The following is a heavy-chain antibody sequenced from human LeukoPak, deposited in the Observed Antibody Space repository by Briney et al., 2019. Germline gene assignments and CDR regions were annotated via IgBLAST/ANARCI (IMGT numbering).Heavy chain of an antibody. CDR2: ISSSSSTI. CDR3: AKGPGYSGYDGSSFDH. CDR1: GFSFSDYY. Sequence: GGSLRLSCAASGFSFSDYYMSWIRQAPGKGLEWLSYISSSSSTIYYADSVKGRFTISRVNAKNSLYLQMNSLRAEDTAVYYCAKGPGYSGYDGSSFDHWGQGTLVTVSS. D-gene: IGHD5-12*01. V-gene: IGHV3-11*01. J-gene: IGHJ4*02.